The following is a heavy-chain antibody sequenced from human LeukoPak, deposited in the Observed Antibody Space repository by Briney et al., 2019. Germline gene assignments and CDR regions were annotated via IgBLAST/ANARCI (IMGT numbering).Heavy chain of an antibody. CDR1: GGSIGSSAYS. CDR3: AGASIAVAGSYDL. V-gene: IGHV4-39*07. Sequence: PSETLSLTCTVSGGSIGSSAYSWGWIRQPPGKGLEWIGSISYTGTTYYNPSLKSRVTISLDTSKNQFSLKLISVTAADTAVYYCAGASIAVAGSYDLWGRGTLVTVSS. D-gene: IGHD6-19*01. J-gene: IGHJ2*01. CDR2: ISYTGTT.